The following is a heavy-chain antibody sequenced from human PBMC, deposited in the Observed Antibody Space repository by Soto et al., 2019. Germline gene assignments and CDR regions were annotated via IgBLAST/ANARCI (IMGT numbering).Heavy chain of an antibody. J-gene: IGHJ3*02. V-gene: IGHV4-59*01. CDR3: ARELGVTYAFDI. CDR1: GGSISSYY. CDR2: IYYSGST. Sequence: TSETLSLTCTVSGGSISSYYWSWIRQPPGKGLEWIGYIYYSGSTNYNPSLKSRVTISVGTSKNQFSLKLSSVTAADTAVYYCARELGVTYAFDIWGQGTMVTVS. D-gene: IGHD1-26*01.